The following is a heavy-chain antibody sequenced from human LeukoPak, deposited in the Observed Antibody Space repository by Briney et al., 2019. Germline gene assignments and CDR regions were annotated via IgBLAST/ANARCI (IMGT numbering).Heavy chain of an antibody. CDR3: ARAPVYSSGPFDY. D-gene: IGHD6-19*01. J-gene: IGHJ4*02. CDR1: GGSISSYY. V-gene: IGHV4-59*01. Sequence: PSETLSLTCTVSGGSISSYYWSWIRQPAGKGLEWIGEINHSGSTNYNPSLKSRVTISVDTSKNQFSLKLSSVTAADTAVYYCARAPVYSSGPFDYWGQGTLVTVSS. CDR2: INHSGST.